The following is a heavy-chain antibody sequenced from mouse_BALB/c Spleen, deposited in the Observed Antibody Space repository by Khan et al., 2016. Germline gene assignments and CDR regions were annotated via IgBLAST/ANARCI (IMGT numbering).Heavy chain of an antibody. V-gene: IGHV1-4*01. CDR2: INPSSGYT. Sequence: QVQLQQSGAELARPGASVKMSCKASGYTFTSYTMHWVKQRLGQGLEWIGYINPSSGYTNYNQKFKDKATLTADKSSSTAYMQLSSLTSEDSAVYYCAIYYGYFDYWGQGTTLTVSS. J-gene: IGHJ2*01. CDR1: GYTFTSYT. CDR3: AIYYGYFDY. D-gene: IGHD2-1*01.